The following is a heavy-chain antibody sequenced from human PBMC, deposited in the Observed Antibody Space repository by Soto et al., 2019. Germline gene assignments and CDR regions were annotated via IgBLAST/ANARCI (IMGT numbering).Heavy chain of an antibody. V-gene: IGHV4-59*01. D-gene: IGHD3-22*01. CDR1: GGSISSGY. CDR3: TGAYNDIDGYVVDP. CDR2: IYYGGSI. J-gene: IGHJ5*02. Sequence: PSETLSLTCSVSGGSISSGYWTWIRRPPGKGLEWIGYIYYGGSINYNPALKSRVIISVDTAKNQFSLSLSSVTAADTAVYYCTGAYNDIDGYVVDPWGQGTSVTVSS.